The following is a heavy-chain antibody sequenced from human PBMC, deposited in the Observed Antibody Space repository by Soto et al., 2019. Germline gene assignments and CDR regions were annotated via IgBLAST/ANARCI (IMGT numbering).Heavy chain of an antibody. D-gene: IGHD3-10*01. CDR3: ARDVMVRGVKRGMDV. Sequence: GASVKVSCKASGYPFTSYGISWVRHAPEQGLEWMGWINTYSGSTDYPQKLQGRVTMTTDTSTGTAYMELRSLRSDDTAVYYCARDVMVRGVKRGMDVWGQGTTVTVSS. CDR2: INTYSGST. CDR1: GYPFTSYG. J-gene: IGHJ6*02. V-gene: IGHV1-18*01.